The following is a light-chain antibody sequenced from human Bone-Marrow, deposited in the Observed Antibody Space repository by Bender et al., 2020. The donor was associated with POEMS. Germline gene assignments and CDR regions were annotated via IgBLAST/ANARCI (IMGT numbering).Light chain of an antibody. CDR2: DVN. Sequence: QSALTQPASVSGSPGQSITISCTGTSSDIGGYNYVSWYQQHPGKAPKLMILDVNNRPSGVSNRFSGSKSGNTDSLPISGLQAEDEADYFCISYTSSSTLVFGGGTKLTVL. CDR1: SSDIGGYNY. CDR3: ISYTSSSTLV. V-gene: IGLV2-14*03. J-gene: IGLJ3*02.